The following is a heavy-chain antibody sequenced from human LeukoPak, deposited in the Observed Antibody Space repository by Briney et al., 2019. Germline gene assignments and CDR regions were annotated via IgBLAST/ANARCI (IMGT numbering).Heavy chain of an antibody. J-gene: IGHJ3*02. Sequence: ASVKVSCKASGYTFTGYYMHWVRQAPGQGLEWMGWINPNSGGTNYAQKFQGWVTMTRDTSISTAYMELSRLRSDDTAVYYCARVTDPLSPYCSGGSCDPGAFDIWGQGTMVTVPS. V-gene: IGHV1-2*04. CDR2: INPNSGGT. D-gene: IGHD2-15*01. CDR3: ARVTDPLSPYCSGGSCDPGAFDI. CDR1: GYTFTGYY.